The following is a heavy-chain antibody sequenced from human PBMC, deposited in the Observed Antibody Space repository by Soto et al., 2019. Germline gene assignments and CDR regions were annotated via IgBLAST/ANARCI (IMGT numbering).Heavy chain of an antibody. D-gene: IGHD5-18*01. CDR1: GGSISSYF. CDR2: IYYSGST. V-gene: IGHV4-59*01. CDR3: ARSLGYSYYYGMDV. Sequence: SETLSLTCTVSGGSISSYFWSWIRQPPGRGLEWIGYIYYSGSTNYNPSLKSRVTMSVDTSKNQFSLELSSVTAADTAVYYCARSLGYSYYYGMDVWGQGTTVTVS. J-gene: IGHJ6*02.